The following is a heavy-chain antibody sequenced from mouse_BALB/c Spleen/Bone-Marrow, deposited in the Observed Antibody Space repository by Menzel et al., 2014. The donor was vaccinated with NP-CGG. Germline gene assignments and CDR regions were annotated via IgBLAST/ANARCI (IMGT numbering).Heavy chain of an antibody. Sequence: EVQLVESGGGLVQPGGSLKLSCAASGFDFSRYWMSWVRRAPGKGLEWIGEINPDSSTINYTPTLKDKFIISRDNAKNTLYLQMIKVRSEDTALYYCARMHYYDYVAYWGQGTPVTVS. D-gene: IGHD1-2*01. CDR3: ARMHYYDYVAY. J-gene: IGHJ3*01. V-gene: IGHV4-1*02. CDR2: INPDSSTI. CDR1: GFDFSRYW.